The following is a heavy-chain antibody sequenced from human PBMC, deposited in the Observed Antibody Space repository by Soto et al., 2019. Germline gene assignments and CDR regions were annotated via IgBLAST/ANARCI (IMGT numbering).Heavy chain of an antibody. J-gene: IGHJ4*02. CDR1: GFTFSSYV. Sequence: EVQLLESGGGLVQPGGSLRLSCAASGFTFSSYVMSWVRQAPGKGLEWVSAISGSGSGTYYADSVKGRFTISRDNSKNTLYMQMNSLRAEDTAVYYCVKGRSGYDFDYWGQGTLVTVSS. D-gene: IGHD5-12*01. V-gene: IGHV3-23*01. CDR2: ISGSGSGT. CDR3: VKGRSGYDFDY.